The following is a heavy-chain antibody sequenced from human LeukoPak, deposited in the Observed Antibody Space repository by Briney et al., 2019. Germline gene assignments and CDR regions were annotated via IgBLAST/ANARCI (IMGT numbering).Heavy chain of an antibody. Sequence: GGSLRLSCAASGFTVSSNYMTWVRQAPGKGLEWVSVIYSDGSTYYADSVKGRFTISRDSSKNTLYLQMNSLRAEDTAVCYCARAPQVSCWGQGALVTVSS. D-gene: IGHD1-14*01. CDR1: GFTVSSNY. J-gene: IGHJ4*02. V-gene: IGHV3-53*01. CDR2: IYSDGST. CDR3: ARAPQVSC.